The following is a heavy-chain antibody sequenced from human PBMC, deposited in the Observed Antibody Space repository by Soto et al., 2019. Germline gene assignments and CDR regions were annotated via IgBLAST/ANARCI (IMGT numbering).Heavy chain of an antibody. J-gene: IGHJ4*02. CDR1: GFAFSHYP. CDR3: VREGDCSGGSCSIFDY. CDR2: ISYDGSNK. Sequence: QVQLVESGGGVVQPGKSLRLSCAASGFAFSHYPVHWVLQAPGKGLEWVAVISYDGSNKYYEDSVKGRFTIFRDNSKNTLYLQMNSLRDEDTAVYYCVREGDCSGGSCSIFDYWGQGTLVTVSS. D-gene: IGHD2-15*01. V-gene: IGHV3-30-3*01.